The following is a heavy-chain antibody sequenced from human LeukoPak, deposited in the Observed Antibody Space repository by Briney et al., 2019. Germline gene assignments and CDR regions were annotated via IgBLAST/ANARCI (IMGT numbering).Heavy chain of an antibody. CDR2: VTGSGGST. V-gene: IGHV3-23*01. CDR3: AKAESRYYYGSGSYLAF. D-gene: IGHD3-10*01. J-gene: IGHJ4*02. CDR1: GFTFNNYA. Sequence: GGSLRLSCGASGFTFNNYAMSWVRQAPGKGLEWVSAVTGSGGSTYYIDSVKGRFTISRDNSKTTLYLQMNSLRDEDTAMYYCAKAESRYYYGSGSYLAFWGQGTRVTVSS.